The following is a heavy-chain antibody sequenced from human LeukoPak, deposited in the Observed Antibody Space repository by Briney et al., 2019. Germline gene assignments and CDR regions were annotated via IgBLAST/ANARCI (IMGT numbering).Heavy chain of an antibody. CDR1: GFTFSSYG. D-gene: IGHD2-2*01. J-gene: IGHJ4*02. CDR2: IWYDGSNK. CDR3: ARDGGKYQLLGSFDY. V-gene: IGHV3-33*01. Sequence: GGSLRLSCAASGFTFSSYGMHWVRQAPGKGLEWVAVIWYDGSNKYYADSVKGRFTISRDNSKNTLYLQMNSLRAEDTAVYYCARDGGKYQLLGSFDYWGQGTLVTVSS.